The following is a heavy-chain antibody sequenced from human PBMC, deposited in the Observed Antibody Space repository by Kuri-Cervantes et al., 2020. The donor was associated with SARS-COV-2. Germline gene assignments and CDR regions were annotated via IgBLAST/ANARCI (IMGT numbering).Heavy chain of an antibody. V-gene: IGHV1-69*10. CDR2: IIPILAIT. CDR1: GGTFSSYA. D-gene: IGHD1-14*01. J-gene: IGHJ4*02. CDR3: ARHRPPSLPTR. Sequence: SVKVSCKASGGTFSSYAISWVRQAPGQGLEWMGGIIPILAITNYAQKFQGRVTITADKSTSTAYMELSSLRSEDTAVYYCARHRPPSLPTRWGQGTLVTVSS.